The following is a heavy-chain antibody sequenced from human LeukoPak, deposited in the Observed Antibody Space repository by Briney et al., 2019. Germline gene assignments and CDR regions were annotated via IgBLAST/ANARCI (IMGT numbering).Heavy chain of an antibody. V-gene: IGHV3-30*02. J-gene: IGHJ4*02. CDR2: IRNDETEI. CDR1: GFPFNAYN. Sequence: GSLRLSCTAPGFPFNAYNIHWIRQSPGRGLEWVSFIRNDETEIHYADFAKGRFTISRDRSKNSVYLQMNSLRPDDTALYYCAKDGGRYRFDFWGQGTMVTVSS. D-gene: IGHD3-16*02. CDR3: AKDGGRYRFDF.